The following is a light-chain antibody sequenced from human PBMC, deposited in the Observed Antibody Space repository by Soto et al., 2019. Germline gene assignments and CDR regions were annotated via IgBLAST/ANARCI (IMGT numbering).Light chain of an antibody. CDR3: KQYNSRPIA. V-gene: IGKV3-15*01. CDR1: QSVTNN. J-gene: IGKJ5*01. Sequence: EIVMTQSPATLSVSPGERATLSCRASQSVTNNLAWYQQKPGQAPRLLIYHASIRATGIPARFSGSGSGTEFTLTISSLQSEDFAIYYCKQYNSRPIAFGQGTRLEIK. CDR2: HAS.